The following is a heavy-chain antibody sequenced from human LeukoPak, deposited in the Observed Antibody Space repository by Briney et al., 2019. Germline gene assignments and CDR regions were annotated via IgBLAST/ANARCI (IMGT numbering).Heavy chain of an antibody. V-gene: IGHV1-18*01. J-gene: IGHJ4*02. CDR2: ISGYNGNT. CDR1: GYTFTSYG. Sequence: EASVKVSCKASGYTFTSYGISWVRQAPGQGLEWMGWISGYNGNTNYAQRFQGRVTMTTDTSTSTAYMELRSLTSDDTAVYYCARDFANFGYDSSGVFDYWGQGTLVTVSS. D-gene: IGHD3-22*01. CDR3: ARDFANFGYDSSGVFDY.